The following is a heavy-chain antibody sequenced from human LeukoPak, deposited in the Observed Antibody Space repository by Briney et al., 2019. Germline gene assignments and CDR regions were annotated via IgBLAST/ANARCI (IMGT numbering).Heavy chain of an antibody. J-gene: IGHJ6*02. Sequence: ASVKVSCKASGYTFTSYGISWVRQAPGQGLEWMGWISAYNGNTNYAQKLQGRVTMTRNTSISTAYMELGSLRSEDTAVYYCARSLRYDFWSGYYTYYYGMDVWGQGTTVTVSS. CDR2: ISAYNGNT. D-gene: IGHD3-3*01. CDR1: GYTFTSYG. CDR3: ARSLRYDFWSGYYTYYYGMDV. V-gene: IGHV1-18*01.